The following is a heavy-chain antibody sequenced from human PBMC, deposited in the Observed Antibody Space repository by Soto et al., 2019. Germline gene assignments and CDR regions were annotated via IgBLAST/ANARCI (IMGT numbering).Heavy chain of an antibody. J-gene: IGHJ4*02. Sequence: QVLLQEPGPGLVKPSETLSLTCTVSGGSVSGYYWTWIRQPPGRGLEWIGYVYWTGSTNYSPSPKSRVTISVDTSKNQFSLELNSVTAADTAVYYCARAGYYYGSGNFGIDFWGQGTLVTVSS. CDR3: ARAGYYYGSGNFGIDF. CDR1: GGSVSGYY. CDR2: VYWTGST. V-gene: IGHV4-59*02. D-gene: IGHD3-10*01.